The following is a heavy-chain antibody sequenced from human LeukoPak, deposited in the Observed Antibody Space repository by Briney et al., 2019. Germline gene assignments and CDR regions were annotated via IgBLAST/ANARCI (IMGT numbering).Heavy chain of an antibody. V-gene: IGHV1-18*01. CDR2: INPYNGNR. D-gene: IGHD3-10*01. J-gene: IGHJ4*02. CDR1: GYRFITFG. CDR3: ARFQASAFRGFDY. Sequence: GASVKVSCKTSGYRFITFGVNWVRQAPGQGLEWTGWINPYNGNRYYAKKFQDRFNMSTDTSTSTVYMDLRTLTSDDTAIYYCARFQASAFRGFDYWGQGTLITVSS.